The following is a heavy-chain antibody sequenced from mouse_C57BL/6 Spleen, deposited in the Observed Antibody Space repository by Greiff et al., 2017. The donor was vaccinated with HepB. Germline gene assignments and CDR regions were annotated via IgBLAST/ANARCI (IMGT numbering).Heavy chain of an antibody. CDR3: ARQDGYYEEYYAMDY. V-gene: IGHV1-18*01. CDR2: INPNNGGT. D-gene: IGHD2-3*01. J-gene: IGHJ4*01. CDR1: GYTFTDYN. Sequence: EVKLVESGPELVKPGASVKIPCKASGYTFTDYNMDWVKQSHGKSLEWIGDINPNNGGTIYNQKFKGKATLTVDKSSSTAYMELRSLTSEDTAVYYCARQDGYYEEYYAMDYWGQGTSVTASS.